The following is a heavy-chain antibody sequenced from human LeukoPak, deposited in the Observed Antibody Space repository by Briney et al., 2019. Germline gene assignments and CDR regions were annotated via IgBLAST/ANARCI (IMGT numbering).Heavy chain of an antibody. CDR2: IIPILGIA. Sequence: ASVKVSCKASGGTFSSYAISWVRQAPGQGLEWMGRIIPILGIANYAQKFQGRVTITADKSTSTAYMELSSLRSEDTAVYYCARDGGGYDSSYFDYWGQGTLVTVSS. D-gene: IGHD5-12*01. J-gene: IGHJ4*02. CDR1: GGTFSSYA. CDR3: ARDGGGYDSSYFDY. V-gene: IGHV1-69*04.